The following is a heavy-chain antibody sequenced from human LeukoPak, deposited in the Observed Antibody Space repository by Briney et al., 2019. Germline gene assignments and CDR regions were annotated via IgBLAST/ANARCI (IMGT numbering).Heavy chain of an antibody. J-gene: IGHJ1*01. CDR3: AKAGGIAARPYFQH. D-gene: IGHD6-6*01. CDR1: GFTFSSFS. V-gene: IGHV3-30*18. CDR2: TSYDGSNK. Sequence: GGSLRLSCAATGFTFSSFSMHWVRQAPGKGLEWVAVTSYDGSNKYYADSVKGRFTISRDNSKNTLYLQMNSLRAEDTAVCYCAKAGGIAARPYFQHWGQGTLVTVSS.